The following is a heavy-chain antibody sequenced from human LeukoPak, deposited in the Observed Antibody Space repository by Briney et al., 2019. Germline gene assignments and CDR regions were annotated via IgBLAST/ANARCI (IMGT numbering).Heavy chain of an antibody. J-gene: IGHJ3*02. Sequence: SETLSLTCTVSGGSISSSSYYWGWIRQPPGKGLEWIGNIYYSGSTYYNPSLKSRVTISVDTSKNQFSLTLSSVTAADTAVYYCARGGIYYDFWSGPSWAHDAFDIWGQGTMVTVSS. D-gene: IGHD3-3*01. V-gene: IGHV4-39*07. CDR3: ARGGIYYDFWSGPSWAHDAFDI. CDR2: IYYSGST. CDR1: GGSISSSSYY.